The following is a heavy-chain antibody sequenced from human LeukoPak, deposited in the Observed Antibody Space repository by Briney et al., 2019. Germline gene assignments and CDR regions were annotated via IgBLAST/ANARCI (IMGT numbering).Heavy chain of an antibody. V-gene: IGHV1-46*01. CDR3: ARGLDSTGYYFHGMDV. CDR2: INPSGGST. Sequence: ASVNVSSMASGYTFSSHYMHWVRQASGQGLEWMGLINPSGGSTGYAQNFQGRVTMTSHTSTSTVYMDLSSLTSEHTAVYYCARGLDSTGYYFHGMDVWGQGTTVTVFS. J-gene: IGHJ6*02. D-gene: IGHD2-2*01. CDR1: GYTFSSHY.